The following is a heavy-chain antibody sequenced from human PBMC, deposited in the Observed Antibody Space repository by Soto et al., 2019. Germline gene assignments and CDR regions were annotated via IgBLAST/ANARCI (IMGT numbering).Heavy chain of an antibody. CDR1: GGSISSYY. D-gene: IGHD3-3*01. J-gene: IGHJ4*02. Sequence: PSETLSLTCTVSGGSISSYYWSWIRQPPGKGLEWIGYIYYSGSTNYNPSLKSRVTISVDTSKNQFSLKLSSVTAADTAVYYCARALPAERGYDFWSGYYTGGRFDYWGQGTLVTVSS. V-gene: IGHV4-59*12. CDR3: ARALPAERGYDFWSGYYTGGRFDY. CDR2: IYYSGST.